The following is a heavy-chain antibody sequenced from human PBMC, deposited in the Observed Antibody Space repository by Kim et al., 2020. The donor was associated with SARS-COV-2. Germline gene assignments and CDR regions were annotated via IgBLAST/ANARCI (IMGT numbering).Heavy chain of an antibody. CDR2: IIPRFGTT. D-gene: IGHD3-3*01. CDR3: ASVLSGALGVVSPLYGLDA. V-gene: IGHV1-69*13. J-gene: IGHJ6*04. Sequence: SVKVSCKASGCTFSNFGIHWVRLVPGQGLEWMGGIIPRFGTTQYAHKFQGRLTITADDSTSTASMDLTSLGSGDTAVYYCASVLSGALGVVSPLYGLDAGGKGPRVT. CDR1: GCTFSNFG.